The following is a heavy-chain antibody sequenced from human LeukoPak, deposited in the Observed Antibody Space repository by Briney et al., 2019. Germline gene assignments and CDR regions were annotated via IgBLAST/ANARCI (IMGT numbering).Heavy chain of an antibody. V-gene: IGHV4-34*01. J-gene: IGHJ4*02. CDR2: INHSGST. CDR1: GGSFSGYY. Sequence: KPSETLSLTCAVYGGSFSGYYWSWIRQPPGKGLEWIGEINHSGSTNYNPSLKSRVTISVDTSKNQFSLKLSSVTAADTAVYYCARRGSSWKFDYWGQGTLVTVSS. D-gene: IGHD6-13*01. CDR3: ARRGSSWKFDY.